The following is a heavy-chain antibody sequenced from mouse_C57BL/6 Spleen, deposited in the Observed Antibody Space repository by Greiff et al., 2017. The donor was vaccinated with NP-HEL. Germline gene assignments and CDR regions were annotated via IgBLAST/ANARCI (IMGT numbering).Heavy chain of an antibody. D-gene: IGHD2-4*01. CDR1: GYTFTSYW. V-gene: IGHV1-59*01. Sequence: QVQLQQPGAELVRPGTSVKLSCKASGYTFTSYWMHWVKQRPGQGLEWIGVIDPSDCYTNYNQKFKGKATLTVDTSSSTAYMQLSSLTSEDSAVYYCARWYDYDAEDYWGQGTTLTVSS. J-gene: IGHJ2*01. CDR3: ARWYDYDAEDY. CDR2: IDPSDCYT.